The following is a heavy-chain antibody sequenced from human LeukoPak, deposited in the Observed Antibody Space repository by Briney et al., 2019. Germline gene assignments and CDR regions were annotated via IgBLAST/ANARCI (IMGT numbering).Heavy chain of an antibody. CDR2: ISAYNGNT. J-gene: IGHJ6*02. V-gene: IGHV1-18*01. D-gene: IGHD4-11*01. Sequence: ASVKVSCKASGYTFTSYGISWVRQAPGQGLERMGWISAYNGNTNYAQKLQGRVTMTTDTSTSTAYMELRSLRSDDTAVYYCARGDDYSNLYYYYGMDVWGQGTTVTVSS. CDR3: ARGDDYSNLYYYYGMDV. CDR1: GYTFTSYG.